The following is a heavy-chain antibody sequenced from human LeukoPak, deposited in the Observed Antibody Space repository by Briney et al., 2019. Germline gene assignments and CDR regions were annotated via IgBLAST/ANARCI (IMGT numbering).Heavy chain of an antibody. Sequence: SETLSLTCAVYGGSFSGYYWSWIRQPPGKGLEWIGEINHSGSTNYNPSLKSRVTISVDTSKNQFSLELSSVTAADTAVYYCAIASGYDNFDYWGQGTLVTVSS. CDR2: INHSGST. J-gene: IGHJ4*02. D-gene: IGHD5-12*01. CDR1: GGSFSGYY. CDR3: AIASGYDNFDY. V-gene: IGHV4-34*01.